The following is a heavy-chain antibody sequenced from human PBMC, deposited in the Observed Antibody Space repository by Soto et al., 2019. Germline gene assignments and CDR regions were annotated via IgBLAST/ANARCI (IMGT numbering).Heavy chain of an antibody. V-gene: IGHV1-46*01. Sequence: ASVKVSCKASGYTFTSYYMHWVRQAPGQGLEWMGIINPSGGSTSYAQKFQGRVTMTRDTSTSTVYMELSSLRSEDTAVYYCAREVAGEQWLPNKGIDYWGQGTLVTVSS. CDR1: GYTFTSYY. CDR3: AREVAGEQWLPNKGIDY. J-gene: IGHJ4*02. CDR2: INPSGGST. D-gene: IGHD6-19*01.